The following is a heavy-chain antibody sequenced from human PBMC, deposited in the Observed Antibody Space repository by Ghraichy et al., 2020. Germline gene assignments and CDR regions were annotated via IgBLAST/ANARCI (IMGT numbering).Heavy chain of an antibody. D-gene: IGHD3-9*01. J-gene: IGHJ6*02. Sequence: SQTLSLTCTVSGGSISSSSYYWGWIRQPPGKGLEWIGSIYYSGSTYYNPSLKSRVTISVDTSKNQFSLKLSSVTAADTAVYYCARQSKAVTGYYFYYYYYGMDVWGQGTTVTVSS. CDR2: IYYSGST. V-gene: IGHV4-39*01. CDR3: ARQSKAVTGYYFYYYYYGMDV. CDR1: GGSISSSSYY.